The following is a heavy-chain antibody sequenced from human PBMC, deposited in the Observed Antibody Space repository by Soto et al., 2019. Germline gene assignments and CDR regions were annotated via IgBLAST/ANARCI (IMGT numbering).Heavy chain of an antibody. Sequence: GWSLRLSCASSVFTFGSYAMSWVRQAPGKGLEWVSLISGTGDSSEYANSVKGRFTISRDYSKTTVFLQMNSLRAEDTAVYFCAKDNGNYGSGSFSHWGQGTLVTVSS. CDR1: VFTFGSYA. J-gene: IGHJ4*02. V-gene: IGHV3-23*01. D-gene: IGHD3-10*01. CDR3: AKDNGNYGSGSFSH. CDR2: ISGTGDSS.